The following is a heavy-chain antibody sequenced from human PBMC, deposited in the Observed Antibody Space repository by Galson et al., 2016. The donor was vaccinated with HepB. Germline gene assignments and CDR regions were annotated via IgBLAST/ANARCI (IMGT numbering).Heavy chain of an antibody. J-gene: IGHJ4*02. V-gene: IGHV1-69*02. CDR2: IIPIIGMT. CDR1: GGTFGSFP. D-gene: IGHD2-15*01. Sequence: SVKVSCKASGGTFGSFPISWVRQAPGQGLEWMGRIIPIIGMTNYAQKFQGRLTITADKSTSTAYMEPSSLRSQDTAVYYCASNPGGGYWGQGTLVTVSS. CDR3: ASNPGGGY.